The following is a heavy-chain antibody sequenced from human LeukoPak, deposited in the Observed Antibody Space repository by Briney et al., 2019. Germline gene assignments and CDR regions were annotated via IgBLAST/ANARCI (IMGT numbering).Heavy chain of an antibody. D-gene: IGHD4-23*01. CDR1: GFTFSSYS. Sequence: PGGSLRLSCAASGFTFSSYSMNWVRQAPGKGLEWVSSISSSSSYIYYADSVKGRSTISRDNAKNSLYLQMNSLRAEDTAVYYCARERYGVNSGYFQHWGQGTLVTVSS. V-gene: IGHV3-21*01. J-gene: IGHJ1*01. CDR2: ISSSSSYI. CDR3: ARERYGVNSGYFQH.